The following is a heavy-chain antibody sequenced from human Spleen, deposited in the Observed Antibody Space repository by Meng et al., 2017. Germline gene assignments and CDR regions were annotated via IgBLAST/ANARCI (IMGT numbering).Heavy chain of an antibody. CDR1: GFTFDDYA. CDR2: ISWNSAII. J-gene: IGHJ4*02. CDR3: ARGNSGSWRVYFDY. V-gene: IGHV3-9*01. Sequence: GGSLRLSCAVSGFTFDDYAMHWVRQAPGKGLEWVSGISWNSAIIGYAGSVKGRFTISRDNAKNSLYLQMNSLRAEDTAIYYCARGNSGSWRVYFDYWGQGTLVTVSS. D-gene: IGHD1-26*01.